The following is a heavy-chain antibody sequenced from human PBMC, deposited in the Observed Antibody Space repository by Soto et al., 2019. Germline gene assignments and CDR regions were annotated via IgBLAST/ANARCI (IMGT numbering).Heavy chain of an antibody. CDR1: GGSISSYY. V-gene: IGHV4-59*01. CDR3: PSYVPGSYPRFDP. CDR2: IYYSGST. D-gene: IGHD3-10*02. J-gene: IGHJ5*02. Sequence: PSETLSLTCTVSGGSISSYYWSWIRQPPGKGLEWIGYIYYSGSTNYNPSLKSRVTISVDTSKNQFSLKLSSVTAADTAVYYCPSYVPGSYPRFDPWGQETLVPAPQ.